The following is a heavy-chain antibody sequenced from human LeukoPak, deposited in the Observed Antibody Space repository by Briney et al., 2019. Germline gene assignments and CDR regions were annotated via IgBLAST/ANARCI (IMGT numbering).Heavy chain of an antibody. V-gene: IGHV3-7*01. J-gene: IGHJ5*02. CDR3: ARALIAAATTWFDP. Sequence: SGGSLRLSCAASGFTFSSYWMSWVRQAPGKGLEWVANIKQDGSEKYYVDSVKGRFTISRDNAKNSLYLQMNSLRAEDTAVYYCARALIAAATTWFDPWGQGTLVTVSS. D-gene: IGHD6-13*01. CDR2: IKQDGSEK. CDR1: GFTFSSYW.